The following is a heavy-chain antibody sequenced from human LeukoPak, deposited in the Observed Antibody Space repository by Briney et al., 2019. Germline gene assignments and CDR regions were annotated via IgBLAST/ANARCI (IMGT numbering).Heavy chain of an antibody. CDR3: ASTVTTLGYYFDY. J-gene: IGHJ4*02. CDR2: IYHSGST. CDR1: GYSISSGYY. V-gene: IGHV4-38-2*02. D-gene: IGHD4-11*01. Sequence: SETLSLTCTVSGYSISSGYYWGWIRQPPGKGLEWIGSIYHSGSTYYNPSLKSRVTISVDTSKNRFSLKLSSVTAADTAVYYCASTVTTLGYYFDYWGQGTLVTVSS.